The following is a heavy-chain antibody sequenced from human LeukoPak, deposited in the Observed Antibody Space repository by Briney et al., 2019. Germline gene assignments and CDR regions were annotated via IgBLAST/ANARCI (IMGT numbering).Heavy chain of an antibody. CDR1: GFTFSTYG. D-gene: IGHD6-13*01. J-gene: IGHJ6*02. CDR3: ARISSSPWGGYYGMDV. Sequence: GKSLRLSCAASGFTFSTYGMHWVRQAPGKGLEWVALIWYDGSNKYYADSVKGRFTISRDNSKNTLYLQMNSLRAEDTAVYYCARISSSPWGGYYGMDVWGQGTTVTVSS. CDR2: IWYDGSNK. V-gene: IGHV3-33*01.